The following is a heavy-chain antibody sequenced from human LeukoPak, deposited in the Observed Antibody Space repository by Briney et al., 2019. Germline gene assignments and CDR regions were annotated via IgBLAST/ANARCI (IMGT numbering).Heavy chain of an antibody. CDR1: GFTFGDYA. CDR2: IRSKAYGGTT. D-gene: IGHD2-2*01. CDR3: TTDHVRRVQLQPLSAFDI. V-gene: IGHV3-49*03. Sequence: GGSLRLSCTASGFTFGDYAMSWFRQAPGKGLEWVGFIRSKAYGGTTQYAASVKGRFTISRDDSKSIAYLQMNSLKTEDTAVYYCTTDHVRRVQLQPLSAFDIWGQGTMVTVSS. J-gene: IGHJ3*02.